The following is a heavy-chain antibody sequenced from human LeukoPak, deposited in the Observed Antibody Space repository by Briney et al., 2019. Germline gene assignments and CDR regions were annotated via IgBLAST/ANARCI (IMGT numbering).Heavy chain of an antibody. D-gene: IGHD3-22*01. CDR2: INHSGST. Sequence: SETLSLTCAVYGGSFSGYYWSWIRQPPGKGLGWIGEINHSGSTNYNPSLKSRVTISVDTSKNQFSLKLSSVTAADTAVYYCAREMDDSSGYFRGWGQGTLVTVSS. CDR1: GGSFSGYY. V-gene: IGHV4-34*01. J-gene: IGHJ4*02. CDR3: AREMDDSSGYFRG.